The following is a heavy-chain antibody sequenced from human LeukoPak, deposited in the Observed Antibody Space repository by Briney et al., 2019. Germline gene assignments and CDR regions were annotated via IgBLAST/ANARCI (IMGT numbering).Heavy chain of an antibody. Sequence: ASVKVSCKAPGYTFTGYYMHWVRQAPGQGLEWMGWINPNSGGTNYAQKFQGRVTMTRDTSISTAYMELSRLRSDDTAVYYCARSRLGTDPKSDYWGQGTLVTVSS. V-gene: IGHV1-2*02. CDR2: INPNSGGT. CDR3: ARSRLGTDPKSDY. J-gene: IGHJ4*02. CDR1: GYTFTGYY. D-gene: IGHD7-27*01.